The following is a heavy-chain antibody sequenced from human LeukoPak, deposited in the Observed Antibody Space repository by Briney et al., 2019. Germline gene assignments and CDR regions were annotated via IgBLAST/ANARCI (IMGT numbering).Heavy chain of an antibody. J-gene: IGHJ4*02. Sequence: GGSLRLSCAASGFTVNNYYMTWVRQAPGKGLECVSILYSGGMTYYADSVKGRFTISTDASKNTVNLQMNSLRAEDTAIYYCARMFGGNYYGYYFDYWGQGSMLTVSS. D-gene: IGHD1-26*01. CDR2: LYSGGMT. CDR3: ARMFGGNYYGYYFDY. CDR1: GFTVNNYY. V-gene: IGHV3-53*01.